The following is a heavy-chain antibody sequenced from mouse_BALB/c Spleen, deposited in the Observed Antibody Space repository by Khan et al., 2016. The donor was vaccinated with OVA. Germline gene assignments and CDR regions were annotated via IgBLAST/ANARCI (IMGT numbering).Heavy chain of an antibody. CDR3: ATSYCCGYYFAY. CDR2: ISGDSNTN. V-gene: IGHV5-17*02. D-gene: IGHD1-1*01. CDR1: GFTFSSYG. Sequence: EVELVESGGGLVQPGGSRKLSCAASGFTFSSYGMHWVRQAPERGLEGVAYISGDSNTNYYADTVKGRFTISRDNPRNPLFLQMTSLISEDTAMYYCATSYCCGYYFAYWGPGTTLTVSS. J-gene: IGHJ2*01.